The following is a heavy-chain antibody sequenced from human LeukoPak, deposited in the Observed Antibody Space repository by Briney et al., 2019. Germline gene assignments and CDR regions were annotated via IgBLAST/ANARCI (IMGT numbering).Heavy chain of an antibody. CDR2: INHSGST. J-gene: IGHJ5*02. Sequence: SETLSLTCAVSGGSFSGYYWSWIRQPPGKGLEWIGEINHSGSTNYNPSLKSRVTISVDTSSNQFSLNLTSVTAADTAVYYCASGGTDFENWFDPWGQGTLVTVSS. CDR1: GGSFSGYY. D-gene: IGHD2/OR15-2a*01. CDR3: ASGGTDFENWFDP. V-gene: IGHV4-34*01.